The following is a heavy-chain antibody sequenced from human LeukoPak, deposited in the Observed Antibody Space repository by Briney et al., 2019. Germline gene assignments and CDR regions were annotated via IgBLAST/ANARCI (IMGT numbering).Heavy chain of an antibody. J-gene: IGHJ4*02. Sequence: PGGSLRLSCAGSGFTFSNFAMSWVRQAPGKGLEWISGISGSGSTTNYAGSVKGRFTISRDNSKNTLFLQLNSLRAEDTAVYYCAKGTPQELVSGYVDFDYWGQGTLVTASS. D-gene: IGHD3-22*01. V-gene: IGHV3-23*01. CDR2: ISGSGSTT. CDR3: AKGTPQELVSGYVDFDY. CDR1: GFTFSNFA.